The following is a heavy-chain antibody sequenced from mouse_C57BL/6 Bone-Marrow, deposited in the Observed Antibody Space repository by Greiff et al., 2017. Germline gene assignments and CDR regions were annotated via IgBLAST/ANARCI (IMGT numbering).Heavy chain of an antibody. CDR1: GFTFSSYT. Sequence: EVKLMESGGGLVKPGGSLKLSCAASGFTFSSYTMSWVRQTPEKRLAWVATISGGGGNTYYPDSVKGRFTISRDNAKNTLYLQMSSLRSEDTALYYCARHLYGNYYSHYAMDYSGVGTSDTVSS. D-gene: IGHD2-1*01. V-gene: IGHV5-9*01. CDR2: ISGGGGNT. J-gene: IGHJ4*01. CDR3: ARHLYGNYYSHYAMDY.